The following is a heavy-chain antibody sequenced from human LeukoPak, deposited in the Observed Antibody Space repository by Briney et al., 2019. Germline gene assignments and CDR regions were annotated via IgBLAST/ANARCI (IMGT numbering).Heavy chain of an antibody. CDR2: INPNSGGT. V-gene: IGHV1-2*02. CDR3: ARALRFLEWLSRSDYYYYMDV. J-gene: IGHJ6*03. D-gene: IGHD3-3*01. Sequence: ASVKVSCKASGYTFTGYYMHWVRQAPGQGLEWMGWINPNSGGTNYAQKFQGRVTMTRDTSISTAYMELSRLRSDDTAVYYCARALRFLEWLSRSDYYYYMDVWGKGTTVTVSS. CDR1: GYTFTGYY.